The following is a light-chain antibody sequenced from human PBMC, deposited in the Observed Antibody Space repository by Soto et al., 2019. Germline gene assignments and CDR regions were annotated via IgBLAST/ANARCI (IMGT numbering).Light chain of an antibody. CDR2: AAS. V-gene: IGKV1-39*01. J-gene: IGKJ3*01. Sequence: DIQMTQSPSSLSASVGDRVTITCRASQSISNYLNWYQRKPGKAPKLLIYAASSLQSGVPSRYSGSGSGTDFPLTINNLQPEDFSTYDCQQRYIAPFTFGPETKVDLK. CDR1: QSISNY. CDR3: QQRYIAPFT.